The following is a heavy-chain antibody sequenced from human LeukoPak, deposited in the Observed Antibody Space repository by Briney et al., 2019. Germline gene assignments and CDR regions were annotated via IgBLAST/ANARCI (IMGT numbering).Heavy chain of an antibody. CDR3: ARDPGPRYNWNGFDY. V-gene: IGHV3-21*01. J-gene: IGHJ4*02. Sequence: PGGSLRLSCAASGFTFSSYSMNWVRQAPGKGLEWVSSISSSSSYIYYADSVKGRFTISRDNAKNSLYLQMNSLRAEDTAVYYCARDPGPRYNWNGFDYWGQGTLVTVYS. D-gene: IGHD1-1*01. CDR2: ISSSSSYI. CDR1: GFTFSSYS.